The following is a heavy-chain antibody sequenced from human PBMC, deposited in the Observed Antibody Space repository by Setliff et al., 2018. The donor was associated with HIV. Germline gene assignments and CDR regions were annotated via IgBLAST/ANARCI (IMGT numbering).Heavy chain of an antibody. CDR3: ARGRMATVLIRNWIDP. V-gene: IGHV4-34*01. D-gene: IGHD4-4*01. J-gene: IGHJ5*02. CDR2: INHSGGT. Sequence: SETLSLTCAVYGGSLSGYYWTWIRQPPGKGLEWIGEINHSGGTNYNPSLKSRVTISIDTSKNQFSRKLSSVTAADTAMYYCARGRMATVLIRNWIDPWGQGSLVTVSS. CDR1: GGSLSGYY.